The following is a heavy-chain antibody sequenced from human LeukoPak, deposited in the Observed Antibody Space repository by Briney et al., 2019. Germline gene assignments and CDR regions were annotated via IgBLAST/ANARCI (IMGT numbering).Heavy chain of an antibody. D-gene: IGHD6-19*01. J-gene: IGHJ5*02. CDR3: ARALVVAGTGGFDP. V-gene: IGHV3-74*03. CDR2: INGDGSSI. Sequence: GGSLRLSCAASGFTFSTYWMHWVRQAPGKGLVWVSRINGDGSSITYADSVKGRFTISRDNDKNTLYLQMNSLRVEDTAVCYCARALVVAGTGGFDPWGQGTLVTVSS. CDR1: GFTFSTYW.